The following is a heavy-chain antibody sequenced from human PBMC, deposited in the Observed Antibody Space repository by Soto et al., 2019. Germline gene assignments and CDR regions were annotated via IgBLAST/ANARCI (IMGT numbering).Heavy chain of an antibody. J-gene: IGHJ6*03. V-gene: IGHV1-3*01. D-gene: IGHD2-15*01. CDR2: INAGNGNT. CDR1: GYTFTSYA. CDR3: ARGADVVVVAATFLSYYYMDV. Sequence: KVSCKASGYTFTSYAMHWVRQAPGQRLEWMGWINAGNGNTKYSQKFQGRVTITRDTSASTAYMELSSLRSEDTAVYYCARGADVVVVAATFLSYYYMDVWGKGTTVTVSS.